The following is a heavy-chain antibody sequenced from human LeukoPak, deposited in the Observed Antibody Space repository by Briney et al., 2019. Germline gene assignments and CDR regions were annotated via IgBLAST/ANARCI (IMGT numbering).Heavy chain of an antibody. CDR3: AKDLAVAGETYYFDY. CDR1: GFTFSSYA. D-gene: IGHD6-19*01. J-gene: IGHJ4*02. V-gene: IGHV3-23*01. Sequence: GGSLRLSCAASGFTFSSYAMSWVRQAPGKGLEWVSAISGSGGSTYYADSVKGRFTISRDNSKNTLYLQMNSLRAEGTAVYYCAKDLAVAGETYYFDYWGQGTLVTVSS. CDR2: ISGSGGST.